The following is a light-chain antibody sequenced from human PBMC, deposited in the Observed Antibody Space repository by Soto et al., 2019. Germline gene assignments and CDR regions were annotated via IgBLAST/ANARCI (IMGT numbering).Light chain of an antibody. CDR1: QSVKSSH. V-gene: IGKV3-20*01. J-gene: IGKJ3*01. Sequence: EIVLTQSPGILSLSPGERATLSCRASQSVKSSHVGWFQRTVGQPPRLLIYGTSTRATGIPDRFIGSGSGTDFTLTITRLEPEDFAVYYCQQYITSPFNFGPGTTVDMK. CDR2: GTS. CDR3: QQYITSPFN.